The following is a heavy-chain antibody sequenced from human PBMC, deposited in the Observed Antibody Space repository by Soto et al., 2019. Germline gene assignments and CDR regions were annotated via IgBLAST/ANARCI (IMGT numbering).Heavy chain of an antibody. CDR1: GGTFSSYA. V-gene: IGHV1-69*01. Sequence: QVQLVQSGAEVQKPGSSVKVSCKASGGTFSSYAISWVRQAPGQGLEWMGGIIPIFGTANYAKKFQGRVTITADESTSTAYMELSSLRTEDTAVYYWARETDTAMVTRYYYYYGMDVWGQGTTVTVSS. D-gene: IGHD5-18*01. J-gene: IGHJ6*02. CDR2: IIPIFGTA. CDR3: ARETDTAMVTRYYYYYGMDV.